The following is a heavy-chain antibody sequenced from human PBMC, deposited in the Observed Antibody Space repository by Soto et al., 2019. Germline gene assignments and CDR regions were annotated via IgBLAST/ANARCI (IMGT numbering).Heavy chain of an antibody. CDR1: GFTVSSNY. V-gene: IGHV3-53*01. CDR3: ARSSLYGSGSYYNGAYYYGMDV. D-gene: IGHD3-10*01. J-gene: IGHJ6*02. CDR2: IYSGGST. Sequence: EVQLVESGGGLIQPGGSLRLSCAASGFTVSSNYMSWVRQAPGKGLEWVSVIYSGGSTYYADYVKGRFTISRDNSKNTLYLQMNSLRAEDTAVYYCARSSLYGSGSYYNGAYYYGMDVWGQGPTVTVSS.